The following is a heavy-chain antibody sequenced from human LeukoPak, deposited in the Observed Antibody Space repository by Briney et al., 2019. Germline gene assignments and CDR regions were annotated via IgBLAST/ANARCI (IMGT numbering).Heavy chain of an antibody. D-gene: IGHD5-12*01. J-gene: IGHJ4*02. CDR3: ARERGYDLVFDY. V-gene: IGHV1-69*04. CDR2: IIPILGIA. CDR1: GGTFSSYA. Sequence: SVKVSCKASGGTFSSYAISWVRQAPGQGLEWMRRIIPILGIANYAQKFQGRVTITADKSTSTAYMELSSLRSEDTAVYYCARERGYDLVFDYWGQGTLVTVSS.